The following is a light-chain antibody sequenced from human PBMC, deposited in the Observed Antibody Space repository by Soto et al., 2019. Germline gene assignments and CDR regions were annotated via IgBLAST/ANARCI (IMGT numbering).Light chain of an antibody. J-gene: IGKJ2*01. CDR2: WAS. CDR3: QQYYSSPRT. CDR1: QSVLYRSVNENY. V-gene: IGKV4-1*01. Sequence: DIVMTQSPDSLAVSLGERATINCKSSQSVLYRSVNENYLAWYQQKSGQPPKLLIYWASTRESGVPERFSGSGSGTDFTLTITSLQAEDVAVYYCQQYYSSPRTFGQGTKLEIK.